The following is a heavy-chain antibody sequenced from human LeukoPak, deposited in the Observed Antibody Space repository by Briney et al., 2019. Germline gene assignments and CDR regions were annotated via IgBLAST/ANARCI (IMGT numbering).Heavy chain of an antibody. CDR2: IYHSGST. V-gene: IGHV4-38-2*02. CDR1: GYSISSGYY. Sequence: PSETLSLTCTVSGYSISSGYYWVWIRQPPGKGLEGIGSIYHSGSTYYNPSLKSGVTISVDTSKNQFSLKLSSVTAADTAVYYCARLAISLAAAGSFDYWGQGTLVTVSS. D-gene: IGHD6-13*01. CDR3: ARLAISLAAAGSFDY. J-gene: IGHJ4*02.